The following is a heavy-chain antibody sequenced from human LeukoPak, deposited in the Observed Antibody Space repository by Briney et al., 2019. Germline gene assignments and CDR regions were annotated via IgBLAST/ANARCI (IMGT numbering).Heavy chain of an antibody. Sequence: GASVKVSCKASGYTFTGYYMHWVRQAPGQGLEWMGRINPNSGGINYAQKFQGRVTMTRDTSISTAYMELSRLRSDDTAVYYCAREVDGDYETMSGSWFDPWGQGTLVTVSS. CDR3: AREVDGDYETMSGSWFDP. V-gene: IGHV1-2*06. J-gene: IGHJ5*02. D-gene: IGHD4-17*01. CDR2: INPNSGGI. CDR1: GYTFTGYY.